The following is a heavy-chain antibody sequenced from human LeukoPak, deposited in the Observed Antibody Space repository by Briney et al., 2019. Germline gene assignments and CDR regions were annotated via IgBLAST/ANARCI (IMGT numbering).Heavy chain of an antibody. Sequence: SETLSLTCTVSGGSISSYYWSWVRQPPGKGLEWIGYIYYSGSTNYNPSLKSRVTISVDTSKNQFSLKLSSVTAADTAVYYCARDGSYDSSGEYYFDYWGQGTLVTVSS. CDR3: ARDGSYDSSGEYYFDY. CDR2: IYYSGST. V-gene: IGHV4-59*01. D-gene: IGHD3-22*01. CDR1: GGSISSYY. J-gene: IGHJ4*02.